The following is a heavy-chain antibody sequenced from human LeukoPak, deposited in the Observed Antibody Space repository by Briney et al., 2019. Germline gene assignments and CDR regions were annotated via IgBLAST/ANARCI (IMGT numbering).Heavy chain of an antibody. V-gene: IGHV4-39*01. CDR1: GGSISSSSYY. CDR3: ARRTDSSGWCEGETADY. J-gene: IGHJ4*02. CDR2: IYYSGST. D-gene: IGHD6-19*01. Sequence: SETLSLTCTVSGGSISSSSYYWGWIRQPPGKGLEWIGSIYYSGSTYYNPSLKSRVTISVDTSKNQFSLKLSSVTAADTAVYYCARRTDSSGWCEGETADYWRQGTLVTVSS.